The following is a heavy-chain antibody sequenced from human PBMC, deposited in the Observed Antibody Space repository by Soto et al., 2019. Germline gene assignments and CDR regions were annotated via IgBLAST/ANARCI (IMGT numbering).Heavy chain of an antibody. Sequence: SETLSLTCAVSGASVRSYHWSWIRQAAGKGLEWIGRVQMSGTTNYNPSLTTRVTMSLDTSRNEVSLTMTSVTAADTAVYFCAKDRSTMRWFDPWGQGILVTVSS. CDR3: AKDRSTMRWFDP. CDR1: GASVRSYH. J-gene: IGHJ5*02. CDR2: VQMSGTT. D-gene: IGHD1-1*01. V-gene: IGHV4-4*07.